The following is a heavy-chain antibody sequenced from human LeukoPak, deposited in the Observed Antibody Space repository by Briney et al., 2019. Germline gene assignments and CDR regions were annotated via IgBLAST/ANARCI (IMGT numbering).Heavy chain of an antibody. CDR1: GFTFSSYD. CDR3: AKVGYIAVFDY. J-gene: IGHJ4*02. Sequence: GGSLRLSCVASGFTFSSYDMSWVRQAPGKGLEWVSAISGSGGSTYYADSVKGRFTISRDNSKNTLYLQMNSLRAEDTAVYYCAKVGYIAVFDYWGQGTLVTVSS. CDR2: ISGSGGST. V-gene: IGHV3-23*01. D-gene: IGHD6-19*01.